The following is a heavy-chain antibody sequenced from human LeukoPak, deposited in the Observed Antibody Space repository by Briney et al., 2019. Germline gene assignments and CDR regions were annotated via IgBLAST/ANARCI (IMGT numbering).Heavy chain of an antibody. J-gene: IGHJ4*02. V-gene: IGHV3-30*04. D-gene: IGHD2-15*01. CDR3: ARTYGSGSLDY. CDR2: ISYDGSNE. CDR1: GFTFSSYA. Sequence: GGSLRLSCAASGFTFSSYAMHWVRQAPGKGLEWVAVISYDGSNEYYADSVQGRFTISRDNAKNSVYLQMNSLRAEDTAVYYCARTYGSGSLDYGGQGTLVTVSS.